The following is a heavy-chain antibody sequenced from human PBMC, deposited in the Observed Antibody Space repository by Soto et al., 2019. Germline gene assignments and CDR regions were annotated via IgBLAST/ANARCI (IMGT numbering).Heavy chain of an antibody. V-gene: IGHV1-8*01. J-gene: IGHJ6*04. CDR2: MHANSANT. CDR1: GYTFTSYD. Sequence: QVQLVQSGAEVKKPGASVKVSCKASGYTFTSYDINWVRQSSGQGLEWMGCMHANSANTVYAQKFKGRVTMTTNTPVSTAYRGLRSLGSEATAVYYSARPHDYVGGSYRTLDIYGMEVCGKWTSVTVS. D-gene: IGHD3-16*02. CDR3: ARPHDYVGGSYRTLDIYGMEV.